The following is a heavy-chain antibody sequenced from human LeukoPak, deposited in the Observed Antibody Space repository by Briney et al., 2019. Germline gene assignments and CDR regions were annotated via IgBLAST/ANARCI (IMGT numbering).Heavy chain of an antibody. J-gene: IGHJ4*02. Sequence: SQTLSLTCTVSGASISSGGYYWTWIRQPPGKGLEWIGYIYHSGSTYYNPSLKSRVTISIDTSKNQFSLKLSSVTAADTAVYYCARGEDYYDSSRLDYWGQGTLVTVSS. CDR1: GASISSGGYY. D-gene: IGHD3-22*01. CDR2: IYHSGST. CDR3: ARGEDYYDSSRLDY. V-gene: IGHV4-30-2*05.